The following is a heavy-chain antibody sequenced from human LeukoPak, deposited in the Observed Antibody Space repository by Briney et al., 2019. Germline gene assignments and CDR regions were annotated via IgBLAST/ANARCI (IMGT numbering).Heavy chain of an antibody. D-gene: IGHD3-16*01. CDR1: GFAFGVHA. J-gene: IGHJ4*02. CDR2: IGSGADL. CDR3: AKDWTPHNRVYDCFDF. Sequence: GGSLRLSCAASGFAFGVHAMSWVRQAPGKGPEWVATIGSGADLFYAESVKGRFTISRDDPRNTLWLQMNSLRAEDTALYYCAKDWTPHNRVYDCFDFWGQGTRVTVSS. V-gene: IGHV3-23*01.